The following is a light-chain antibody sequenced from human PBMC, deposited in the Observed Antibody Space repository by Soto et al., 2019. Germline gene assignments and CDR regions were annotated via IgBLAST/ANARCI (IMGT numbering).Light chain of an antibody. CDR2: SNN. V-gene: IGLV1-47*02. CDR3: VSWDDSLSGRV. J-gene: IGLJ1*01. CDR1: SANIGTNF. Sequence: QSALTQPPSASGTPGQRVTISCSGRSANIGTNFVCWYQHLPGTAPRLLIYSNNQRPSGVPDRFSGSKSGTSASLAISGLRSEDEGDYYCVSWDDSLSGRVFGTGTKVTVL.